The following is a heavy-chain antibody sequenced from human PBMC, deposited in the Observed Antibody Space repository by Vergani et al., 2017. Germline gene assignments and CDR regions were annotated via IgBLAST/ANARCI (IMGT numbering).Heavy chain of an antibody. CDR2: ISYDGTNK. D-gene: IGHD3-10*01. Sequence: QVQLVESGGGVVQPGRSLRLSCAASGFTFGDHGIHWVRRAPGKGLEWVALISYDGTNKYYTNSVRGRFTISRDNSKSTLFLQMNSLRVEDMAVYYCAKHSAYGSGRVLDYWGQGTLVTVSS. V-gene: IGHV3-30-3*02. CDR1: GFTFGDHG. CDR3: AKHSAYGSGRVLDY. J-gene: IGHJ4*02.